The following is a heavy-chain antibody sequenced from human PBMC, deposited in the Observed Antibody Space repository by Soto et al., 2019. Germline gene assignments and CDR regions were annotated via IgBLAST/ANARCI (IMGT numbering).Heavy chain of an antibody. Sequence: FETLSLTCTVSGGYISSYFWSWIRQPQGKGLEWIGYIYYSGSTNYNPSLKSRVTISVDTSKNQFSLKLSSVTAADTAVYCCARRYAGTFDYWGEGPLVTVSS. V-gene: IGHV4-59*08. CDR3: ARRYAGTFDY. J-gene: IGHJ4*02. CDR1: GGYISSYF. D-gene: IGHD6-13*01. CDR2: IYYSGST.